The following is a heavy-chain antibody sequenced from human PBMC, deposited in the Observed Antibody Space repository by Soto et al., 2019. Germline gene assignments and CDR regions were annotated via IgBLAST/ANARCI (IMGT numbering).Heavy chain of an antibody. V-gene: IGHV1-69*13. CDR2: IIPIFGTA. CDR3: ARSSSGSAYYYYYGMDV. CDR1: GGTFSSYA. D-gene: IGHD6-19*01. J-gene: IGHJ6*02. Sequence: SVKVSCKASGGTFSSYAISWVRQSPGQGLEWMGGIIPIFGTANYAQKFQGRVTITADESTSTAYMELSSLRSEDTAVYYCARSSSGSAYYYYYGMDVWGQGTTVTVSS.